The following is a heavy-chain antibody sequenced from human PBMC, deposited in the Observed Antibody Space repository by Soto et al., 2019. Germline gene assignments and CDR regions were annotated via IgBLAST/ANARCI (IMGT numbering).Heavy chain of an antibody. J-gene: IGHJ3*02. CDR2: IITSTSYI. Sequence: GGSLRLSCAASGFTCSSYGMNWVRQAPGKGLEWVSSIITSTSYIYYAASVKGRFTNSRDNAKNSVYLQMNSLRAEDTAVYYCARLYCSGGSCYSGDAFDIWGQGTMVTVSS. CDR1: GFTCSSYG. V-gene: IGHV3-21*01. CDR3: ARLYCSGGSCYSGDAFDI. D-gene: IGHD2-15*01.